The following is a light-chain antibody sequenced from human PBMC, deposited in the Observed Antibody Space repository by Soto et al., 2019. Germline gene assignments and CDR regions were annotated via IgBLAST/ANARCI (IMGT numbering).Light chain of an antibody. CDR3: YSYAGSSV. CDR2: EDT. V-gene: IGLV2-23*01. CDR1: SSDVGTYNL. Sequence: QSALTQPASVSGSRGQSITISCAATSSDVGTYNLVSWYQHLPGKAPKLIIFEDTKRPSGVSNRFSGSTSGNTASLTISGLQAEDEAYYYFYSYAGSSVFGTGTKVTVL. J-gene: IGLJ1*01.